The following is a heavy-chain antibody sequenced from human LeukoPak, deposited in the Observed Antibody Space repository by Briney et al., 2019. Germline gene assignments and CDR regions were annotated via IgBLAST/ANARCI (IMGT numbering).Heavy chain of an antibody. J-gene: IGHJ4*02. CDR3: ARVSDFWSGYGY. CDR2: INPNSGGT. CDR1: GYTFTGYY. V-gene: IGHV1-2*02. D-gene: IGHD3-3*01. Sequence: ASVKVSCKASGYTFTGYYMHWVRQAPGQGLEWMGWINPNSGGTNCAQKFQGRVTMTRDTSISTAYMELSRLRSDDTAVYYCARVSDFWSGYGYWGQGTLVTVSS.